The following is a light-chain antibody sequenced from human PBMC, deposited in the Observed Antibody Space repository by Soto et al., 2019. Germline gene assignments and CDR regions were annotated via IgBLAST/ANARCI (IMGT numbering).Light chain of an antibody. Sequence: EIVLTPSPGTLSVSPGERAPLSCRASQSVYSNLAWYQQKPGQAPRLLIYDASARATGVPARFSGSGSGTEFTLTISSLQSEDLAVYYCQHYDNWPPWTVGQGNKVDIK. CDR1: QSVYSN. V-gene: IGKV3-15*01. CDR3: QHYDNWPPWT. CDR2: DAS. J-gene: IGKJ1*01.